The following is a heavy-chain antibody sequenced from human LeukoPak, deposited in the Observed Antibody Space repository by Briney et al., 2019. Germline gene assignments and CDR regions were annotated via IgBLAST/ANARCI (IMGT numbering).Heavy chain of an antibody. J-gene: IGHJ5*02. V-gene: IGHV3-21*01. D-gene: IGHD2-2*01. CDR3: ARRGYCSSTSCSNWFDP. CDR1: GFTFSSYS. CDR2: ISSSSSYI. Sequence: PGGSLRLSCAASGFTFSSYSMNWVRQAPGKGLEWVSSISSSSSYIYYADSVKGRFTISRDNAKNSLYLQMNSLRAEDTAAYYCARRGYCSSTSCSNWFDPWGQGTLVTVSS.